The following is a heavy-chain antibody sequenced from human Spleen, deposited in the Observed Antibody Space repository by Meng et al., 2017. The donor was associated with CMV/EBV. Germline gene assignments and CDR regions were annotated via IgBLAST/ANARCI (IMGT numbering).Heavy chain of an antibody. D-gene: IGHD4-17*01. CDR3: AREPTTEPGESYFDY. Sequence: SETLSLTCTVSGGSISSYYWSWIRQPPGKGLEWIAYIYYSGTTSYNPSLKSRVIISVDTSKNQFSLKLSSVTPEDTAVYYCAREPTTEPGESYFDYWGQGTLVTVSS. CDR2: IYYSGTT. J-gene: IGHJ4*02. CDR1: GGSISSYY. V-gene: IGHV4-59*12.